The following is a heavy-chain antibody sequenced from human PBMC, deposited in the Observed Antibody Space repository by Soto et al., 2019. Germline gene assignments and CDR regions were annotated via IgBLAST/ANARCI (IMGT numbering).Heavy chain of an antibody. CDR1: GFTFDDYA. CDR3: AKVINGGSFDY. D-gene: IGHD2-15*01. Sequence: EVQLVESGGGLVQPGRSLRLSCAASGFTFDDYAMHWVRQAPGKGLEWVSGISWNSGSIGYADSVKGRFTISRDNAKNSLYLQKNSLRAEDTAFYYCAKVINGGSFDYWGQGTLVTVSS. J-gene: IGHJ4*02. V-gene: IGHV3-9*01. CDR2: ISWNSGSI.